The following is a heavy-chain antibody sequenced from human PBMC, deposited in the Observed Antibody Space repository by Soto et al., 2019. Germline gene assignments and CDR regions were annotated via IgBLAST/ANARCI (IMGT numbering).Heavy chain of an antibody. CDR1: GGSISSYY. D-gene: IGHD1-7*01. Sequence: QVQLQESGPGLVKPSETLSLTCTVSGGSISSYYWSWIRQPPGKGLEWIGYIYYSGSTNYNPSLKSRVTISVDTSKNQFSLKLSSVTAADTAVYYCARAIPVNWNYVPGWFDPWGQGTLVTVSS. CDR2: IYYSGST. V-gene: IGHV4-59*01. CDR3: ARAIPVNWNYVPGWFDP. J-gene: IGHJ5*02.